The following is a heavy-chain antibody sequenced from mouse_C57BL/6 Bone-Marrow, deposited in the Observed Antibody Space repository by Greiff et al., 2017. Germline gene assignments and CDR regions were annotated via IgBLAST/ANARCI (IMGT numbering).Heavy chain of an antibody. CDR3: TPEGRFFDGYYPFAY. D-gene: IGHD2-3*01. Sequence: VQLQQSGAELVRPGASVKLSCTASGFNIKDDYMHWVKQRPEQGLEWIGWIDPENGDTEYASKFQGTATITADTSSNTAYLQLSGLTSEDTAVYYRTPEGRFFDGYYPFAYWGHVTLVTGSA. V-gene: IGHV14-4*01. J-gene: IGHJ3*01. CDR1: GFNIKDDY. CDR2: IDPENGDT.